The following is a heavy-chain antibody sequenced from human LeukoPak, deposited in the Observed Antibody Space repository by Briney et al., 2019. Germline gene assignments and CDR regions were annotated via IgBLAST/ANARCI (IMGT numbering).Heavy chain of an antibody. CDR3: AREYCSGSSCYSG. CDR2: INPNSGGT. CDR1: GYTFTGYY. Sequence: GASVKVSCKDSGYTFTGYYMHWVRQAPGQGLECMGWINPNSGGTNYAQKFQGRVTMTRDTSISTAYMELSRLRSDDTAVYYCAREYCSGSSCYSGWGQGTLVTVSS. D-gene: IGHD2-15*01. J-gene: IGHJ4*02. V-gene: IGHV1-2*02.